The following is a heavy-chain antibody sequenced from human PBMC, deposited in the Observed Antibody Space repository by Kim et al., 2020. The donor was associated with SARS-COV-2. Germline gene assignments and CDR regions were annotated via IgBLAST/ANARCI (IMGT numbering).Heavy chain of an antibody. J-gene: IGHJ4*02. CDR1: GFTFNSHD. D-gene: IGHD5-12*01. CDR2: IAPSGAT. V-gene: IGHV3-23*01. Sequence: GGSLRLSCAASGFTFNSHDMSWFRQAPEKGLEWISYIAPSGATFYADSVKGRFTISGDTSKNTVSLQMNSLRAEDTAVYYCARGDVADWGQGTLVTVSS. CDR3: ARGDVAD.